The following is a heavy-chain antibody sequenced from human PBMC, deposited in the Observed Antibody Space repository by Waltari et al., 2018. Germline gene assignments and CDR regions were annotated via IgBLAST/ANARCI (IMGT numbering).Heavy chain of an antibody. V-gene: IGHV3-23*01. CDR1: GFPFTSSA. J-gene: IGHJ6*02. CDR3: AKGPYSGNYYGSGIRDYYGMDV. D-gene: IGHD3-10*01. Sequence: EVQLLESGGGLVQPGVSLSLSCAASGFPFTSSAMIWVRQAPGKGLEWVAAIIGSGGSTYYADSVKGRFTISRDNSKNTLYLQMNSLRAEDTAVYYCAKGPYSGNYYGSGIRDYYGMDVWGQGTTVTVSS. CDR2: IIGSGGST.